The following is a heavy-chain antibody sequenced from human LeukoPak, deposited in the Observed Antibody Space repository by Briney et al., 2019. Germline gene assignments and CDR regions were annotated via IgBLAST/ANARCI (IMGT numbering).Heavy chain of an antibody. CDR1: GLTVSTNF. CDR2: IYRGGDT. V-gene: IGHV3-66*01. CDR3: VRDSYTDHEGVRWFDP. Sequence: SGGSLRLSCAASGLTVSTNFMSWVRQAPGKGLEWVSVIYRGGDTYYADSVKGRFTISRDNSKNTLYLQMNSLRAEDTAVYYCVRDSYTDHEGVRWFDPWGQGTLSPSPQ. D-gene: IGHD1-14*01. J-gene: IGHJ5*02.